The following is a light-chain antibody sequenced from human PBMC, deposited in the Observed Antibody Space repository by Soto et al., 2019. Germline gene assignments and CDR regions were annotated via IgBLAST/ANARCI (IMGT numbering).Light chain of an antibody. V-gene: IGKV1-39*01. CDR2: AAS. Sequence: DIQMTQSPSSLSASVGDRVTITCRASQSIRTYLNWYQQKPGKAPKFLIYAASTLQSGVPSRFSGSRFGTDFTLTISSLQPEDCASYYCQQTYSNPRTFGQGTKVEIK. CDR3: QQTYSNPRT. CDR1: QSIRTY. J-gene: IGKJ1*01.